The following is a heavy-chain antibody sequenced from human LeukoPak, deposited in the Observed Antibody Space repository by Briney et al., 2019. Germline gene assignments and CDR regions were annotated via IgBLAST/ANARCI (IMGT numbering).Heavy chain of an antibody. D-gene: IGHD2-2*01. CDR2: ISYDGSNK. V-gene: IGHV3-30*04. CDR1: GFTFSSYA. J-gene: IGHJ4*02. CDR3: ARAGYCSSTSCLSPFDY. Sequence: GGSLRLSCAASGFTFSSYAMHWVRQAPGKGLEWVAVISYDGSNKYHADSVKGRFTISRDNSKNTLYLQMNSLRAEDTAVYYCARAGYCSSTSCLSPFDYWGQGTLVTVSS.